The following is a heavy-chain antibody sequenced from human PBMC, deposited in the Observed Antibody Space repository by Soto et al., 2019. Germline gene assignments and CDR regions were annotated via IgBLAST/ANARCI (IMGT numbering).Heavy chain of an antibody. V-gene: IGHV4-59*08. CDR1: GDSISSYY. J-gene: IGHJ6*02. Sequence: QVQLQESGPGLVKPSETLSLTCTVSGDSISSYYWSWVRQPPGKGLEWIGYINYSGWTNYNPSLKSRVTISVDTSKNQFSLRLTSVTAADTAVYYCARLVGNWNNYYYYGMDVWGQGTTVTVS. CDR3: ARLVGNWNNYYYYGMDV. D-gene: IGHD1-1*01. CDR2: INYSGWT.